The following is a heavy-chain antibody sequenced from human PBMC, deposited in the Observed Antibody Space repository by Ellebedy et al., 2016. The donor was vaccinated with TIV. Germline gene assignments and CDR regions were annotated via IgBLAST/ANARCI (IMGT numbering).Heavy chain of an antibody. D-gene: IGHD3-22*01. CDR2: INPNSGDT. J-gene: IGHJ4*02. V-gene: IGHV1-2*06. Sequence: ASVKVSCKASGGTFSRYGISWVRQAPGQGLEWMGRINPNSGDTTYAQKFLGRVTLTRDTSISTAYMGLSRLRSDDTAIYYCARAYYYDSIAYYFDSWGQGTLVTVSS. CDR3: ARAYYYDSIAYYFDS. CDR1: GGTFSRYG.